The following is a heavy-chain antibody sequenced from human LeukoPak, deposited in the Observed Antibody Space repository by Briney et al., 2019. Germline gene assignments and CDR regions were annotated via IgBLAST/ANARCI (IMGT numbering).Heavy chain of an antibody. CDR3: AKQLGYCSDGSCYFPY. D-gene: IGHD2-15*01. V-gene: IGHV3-23*01. J-gene: IGHJ4*02. CDR2: ISNNGGYT. Sequence: SGGSLRLSCAASGFTFGSYGMHWVRQAPGKGLEWVSAISNNGGYTYYADSVQGRFTISRDNSKSTLCLQMNSLRAEDTAVYYCAKQLGYCSDGSCYFPYWGQGTLVTVSS. CDR1: GFTFGSYG.